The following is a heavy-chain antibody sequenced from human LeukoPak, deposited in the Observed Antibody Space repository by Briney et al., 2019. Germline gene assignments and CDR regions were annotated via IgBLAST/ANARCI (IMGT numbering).Heavy chain of an antibody. Sequence: ASVKVSCKASGYTFTSYYMHWVRPAPGQGLEWMGWINPNSGGTNYAQKFQGRVTMTRDTSISTAYMELSRLRSDDTAVYYCARMSASIIVVVVAATLDYWGQGTLVSVSS. CDR2: INPNSGGT. D-gene: IGHD2-15*01. J-gene: IGHJ4*02. CDR3: ARMSASIIVVVVAATLDY. CDR1: GYTFTSYY. V-gene: IGHV1-2*02.